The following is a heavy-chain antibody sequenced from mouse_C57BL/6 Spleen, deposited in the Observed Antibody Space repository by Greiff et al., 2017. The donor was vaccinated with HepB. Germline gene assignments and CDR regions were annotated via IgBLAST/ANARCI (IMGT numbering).Heavy chain of an antibody. CDR1: GFTFSSYT. CDR2: ISGGGGNT. CDR3: ARQRYDYDGEFAY. Sequence: EVMLVESGGGLVKPGGSLKLSCAASGFTFSSYTMSWVRQTPEKRLEWVATISGGGGNTYYPDSVKGRFTISRDNAKNTLYLQMSSLRSEDTALYYCARQRYDYDGEFAYWGQGTLVTVSA. D-gene: IGHD2-4*01. V-gene: IGHV5-9*01. J-gene: IGHJ3*01.